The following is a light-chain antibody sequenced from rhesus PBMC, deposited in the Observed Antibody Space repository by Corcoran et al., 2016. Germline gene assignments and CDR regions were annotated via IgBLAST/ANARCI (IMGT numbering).Light chain of an antibody. V-gene: IGKV1-74*01. CDR3: QHGYGTPYS. J-gene: IGKJ2*01. CDR2: KAS. Sequence: DIQMTQSPSSLSASVGDRVTITCRASENVNNYLNWYQQKPGKAPKLLIYKASTLQGGVPSRFSGSGSGTDYTFPISSLQPEDVATYYCQHGYGTPYSFGQGTKVEIK. CDR1: ENVNNY.